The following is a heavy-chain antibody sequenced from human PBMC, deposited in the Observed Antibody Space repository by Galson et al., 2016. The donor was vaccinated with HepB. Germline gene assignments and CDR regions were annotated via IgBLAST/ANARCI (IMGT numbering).Heavy chain of an antibody. V-gene: IGHV1-3*01. D-gene: IGHD6-25*01. CDR3: ARGIGRLRYVLGD. J-gene: IGHJ4*02. Sequence: SVKVSCKASGYTFRNYAMHWVRQAPGQRLEWMAWINAGNGKTKSSERFQGRVTITRDASKNQFSLQLNSVTPEDTAVYFCARGIGRLRYVLGDWGQGTLVTVSS. CDR2: INAGNGKT. CDR1: GYTFRNYA.